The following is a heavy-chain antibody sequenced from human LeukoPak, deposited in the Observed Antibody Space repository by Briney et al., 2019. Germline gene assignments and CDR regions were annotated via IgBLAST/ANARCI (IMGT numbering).Heavy chain of an antibody. Sequence: SETLSLTCTVSGGSISSYYWSWIRQPPGKGLEWIGYIYYSGSTNYNPSLKSRVTLSVDTSKNQFSLKLSSVTAADTAVYYCARDWYSSSWYRAFDIWGQGTMVTVSS. CDR3: ARDWYSSSWYRAFDI. CDR1: GGSISSYY. D-gene: IGHD6-13*01. V-gene: IGHV4-59*01. J-gene: IGHJ3*02. CDR2: IYYSGST.